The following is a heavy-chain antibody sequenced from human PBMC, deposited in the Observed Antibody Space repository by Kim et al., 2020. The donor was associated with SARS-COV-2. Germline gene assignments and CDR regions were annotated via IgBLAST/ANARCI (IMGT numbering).Heavy chain of an antibody. D-gene: IGHD6-6*01. CDR2: IIPIFGTT. Sequence: SVKVSCKASGGIFSSYAIIWVRQAPGQGLEWMGEIIPIFGTTKSAQKFQGRVTITADESTSTAYMELTSLRSEDTAVYFCARALPAGDSISSYYYYGMD. CDR3: ARALPAGDSISSYYYYGMD. V-gene: IGHV1-69*13. J-gene: IGHJ6*01. CDR1: GGIFSSYA.